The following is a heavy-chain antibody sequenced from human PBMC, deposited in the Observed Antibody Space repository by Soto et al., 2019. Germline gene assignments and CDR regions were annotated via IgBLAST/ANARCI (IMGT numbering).Heavy chain of an antibody. CDR3: ARDFPDTFGGTYYDFCSCYSYFYYYMDV. J-gene: IGHJ6*03. CDR1: GFTFSSYS. D-gene: IGHD3-3*01. V-gene: IGHV3-21*01. CDR2: ISSSSSYI. Sequence: EVQLVESGGGLVKPGGSLRLSCAASGFTFSSYSMNWVRQAPGKGLEWVSSISSSSSYIYYADSVKGRFTISRDNAKNTLYLQMNSLRAEHTAVYYCARDFPDTFGGTYYDFCSCYSYFYYYMDVWGKGTTVTVSS.